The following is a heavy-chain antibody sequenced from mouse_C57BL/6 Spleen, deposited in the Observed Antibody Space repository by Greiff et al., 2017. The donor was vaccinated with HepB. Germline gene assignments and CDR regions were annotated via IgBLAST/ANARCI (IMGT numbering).Heavy chain of an antibody. CDR2: ISYDGSN. CDR1: GYSITSGYY. CDR3: ARGLGAMDY. D-gene: IGHD3-3*01. V-gene: IGHV3-6*01. Sequence: DVKLQESGPGLVKPSQSLSLTCSVTGYSITSGYYWNWIRQFPGNKLEWMGYISYDGSNNYNPSLKNRISITRDTSKNQFFLKLNSVTTEDTATYYCARGLGAMDYWGQGTSVTVSS. J-gene: IGHJ4*01.